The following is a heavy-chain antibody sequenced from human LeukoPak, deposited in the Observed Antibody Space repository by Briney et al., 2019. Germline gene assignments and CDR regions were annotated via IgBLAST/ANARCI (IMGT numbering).Heavy chain of an antibody. Sequence: GGSLRLSCAASGFTFSSYAMSWVRQAPGKGLEWVPAISGSGGSTYYADSVKGRFTISRDNSKNTLYLQMNSLRAEDTAVYYCAKDRVRVVPAIKNWFDPWGQGTLVTVSS. J-gene: IGHJ5*02. CDR1: GFTFSSYA. CDR3: AKDRVRVVPAIKNWFDP. CDR2: ISGSGGST. D-gene: IGHD2-2*01. V-gene: IGHV3-23*01.